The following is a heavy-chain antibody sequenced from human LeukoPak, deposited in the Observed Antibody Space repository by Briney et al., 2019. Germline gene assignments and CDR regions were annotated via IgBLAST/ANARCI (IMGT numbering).Heavy chain of an antibody. CDR2: IKSDGSGT. CDR1: GFTFSRYW. D-gene: IGHD1-26*01. CDR3: ARDQDGVGATIDL. Sequence: GGSLRLSCAASGFTFSRYWMHWVRQVPGEGLVWVSRIKSDGSGTWYADSVKGRFTISRDNARNTLSLQMNSLRVEDTALYYCARDQDGVGATIDLWGQGTWSPSPQ. J-gene: IGHJ4*02. V-gene: IGHV3-74*01.